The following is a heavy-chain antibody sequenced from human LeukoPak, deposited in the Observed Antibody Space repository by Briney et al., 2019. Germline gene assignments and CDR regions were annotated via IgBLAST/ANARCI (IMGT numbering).Heavy chain of an antibody. V-gene: IGHV3-23*01. Sequence: GGSLRLSCAASGFTVSSNAMSWVRQAPGKGLEWVSANIGSGGSTYYADSVKGRFTISRDNSKNTLSLQMNSLRAEDTAVYYCAKDTGFIGYSYGYDAFDIWGQGTMVTVSS. CDR1: GFTVSSNA. CDR2: NIGSGGST. J-gene: IGHJ3*02. D-gene: IGHD5-18*01. CDR3: AKDTGFIGYSYGYDAFDI.